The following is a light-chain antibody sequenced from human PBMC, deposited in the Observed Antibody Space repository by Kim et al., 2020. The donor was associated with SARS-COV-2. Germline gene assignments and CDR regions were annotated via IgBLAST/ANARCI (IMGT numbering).Light chain of an antibody. CDR2: VAS. Sequence: DIQMTQSPSAMSASVGDRVSITCRASQGISNYLAWFQQKPGKVPKRLIYVASNLQSGVPSRFSGSGSGTEFTLTISSLQPEDFAIYSCLKYNDSPRTFGQGTKMDIK. V-gene: IGKV1-17*03. CDR3: LKYNDSPRT. J-gene: IGKJ1*01. CDR1: QGISNY.